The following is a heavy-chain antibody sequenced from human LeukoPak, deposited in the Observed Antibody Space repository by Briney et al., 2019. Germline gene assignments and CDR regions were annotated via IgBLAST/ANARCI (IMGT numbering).Heavy chain of an antibody. Sequence: GGSLRLSCAASGFTFNTYWMSWVRKAPGKGLEWVANIKQDGSEKYYVDSVKGRFTISRDNAKNSLYLQMNSLRAEDTAVYYCAREGYYGSGSPGGWFDPWGQGTLVTVSS. CDR1: GFTFNTYW. J-gene: IGHJ5*02. CDR2: IKQDGSEK. D-gene: IGHD3-10*01. CDR3: AREGYYGSGSPGGWFDP. V-gene: IGHV3-7*01.